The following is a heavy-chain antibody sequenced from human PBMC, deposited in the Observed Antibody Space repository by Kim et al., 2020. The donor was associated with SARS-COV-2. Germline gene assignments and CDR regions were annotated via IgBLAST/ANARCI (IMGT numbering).Heavy chain of an antibody. Sequence: SGKGRFVISRDNSKNTVYLEMNSLTTEDTAVDYCARDYYGSGSFGWFDPWGQGTLVTVSS. D-gene: IGHD3-10*01. V-gene: IGHV3-30*09. CDR3: ARDYYGSGSFGWFDP. J-gene: IGHJ5*02.